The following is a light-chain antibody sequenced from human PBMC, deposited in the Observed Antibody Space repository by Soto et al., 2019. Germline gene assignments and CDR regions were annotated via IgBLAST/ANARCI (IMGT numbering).Light chain of an antibody. Sequence: QFVLTQPASVSGSPVQSIAISCTGTSSDVGSYDYVSWYQQHPDKAPKLMIYEVTQRPSGVSNRFSGSKSGNTASLTISGLQAEDETDYYCSSHTSVNTRVFGTGTKVTVL. J-gene: IGLJ1*01. CDR2: EVT. V-gene: IGLV2-14*01. CDR3: SSHTSVNTRV. CDR1: SSDVGSYDY.